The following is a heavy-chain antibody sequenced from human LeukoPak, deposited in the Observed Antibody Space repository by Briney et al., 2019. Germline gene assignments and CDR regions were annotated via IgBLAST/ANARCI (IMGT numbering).Heavy chain of an antibody. V-gene: IGHV3-53*01. CDR2: IYSDNNT. CDR3: ARYYGYYYGMDV. D-gene: IGHD3-10*01. J-gene: IGHJ6*02. Sequence: GGSLRLSCAASGFTFSSYSMNWVRQAPGKGLEWVSIIYSDNNTYYADSVKGRFTISRDNSKNTLYLQMNSLRAEDTAVYYCARYYGYYYGMDVWGQGTTVTVSS. CDR1: GFTFSSYS.